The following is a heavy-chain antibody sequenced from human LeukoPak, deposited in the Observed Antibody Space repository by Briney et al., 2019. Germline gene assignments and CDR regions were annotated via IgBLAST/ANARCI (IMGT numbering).Heavy chain of an antibody. V-gene: IGHV4-34*01. D-gene: IGHD3-10*01. CDR2: INHSGST. Sequence: SETLSLTCAVYGGSFSGYYWNWIRQPPGKGLEWIGKINHSGSTNYNPSLKSRVTISVDTSKNQFSLKLSSVTAADTAVYYCASTESYYYGLDAWGQGTTVTVSS. CDR3: ASTESYYYGLDA. J-gene: IGHJ6*02. CDR1: GGSFSGYY.